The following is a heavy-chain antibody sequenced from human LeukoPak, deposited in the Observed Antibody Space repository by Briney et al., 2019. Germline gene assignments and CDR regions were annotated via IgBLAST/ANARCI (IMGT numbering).Heavy chain of an antibody. V-gene: IGHV3-48*01. CDR1: GFTFSSYS. D-gene: IGHD2-21*02. CDR3: ARGGGDLAYCGGDCFSDAFDI. Sequence: PGGSLRLSCAASGFTFSSYSMNWVRQAPGKGLEWVSYISSSSSTIYYADSVKGRFTISRDNAKNSLYLQMNSLRAEDTAVYYCARGGGDLAYCGGDCFSDAFDIWGQGTMVTVSS. CDR2: ISSSSSTI. J-gene: IGHJ3*02.